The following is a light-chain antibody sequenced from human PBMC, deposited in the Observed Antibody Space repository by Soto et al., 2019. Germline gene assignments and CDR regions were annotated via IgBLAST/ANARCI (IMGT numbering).Light chain of an antibody. J-gene: IGKJ2*01. CDR1: QSVSSN. CDR3: QQYYNTPPYT. V-gene: IGKV3-15*01. Sequence: EIVMTQSPATLSVSPGERATLSCRASQSVSSNLAWYQQKPGQAPRLLIYGASTRATGIPARFSGSGSGTEFTLTISSLQSEDFAVYYCQQYYNTPPYTFGQGTKLEI. CDR2: GAS.